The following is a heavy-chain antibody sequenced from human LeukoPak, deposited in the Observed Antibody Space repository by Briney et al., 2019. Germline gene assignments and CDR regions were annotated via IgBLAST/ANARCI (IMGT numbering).Heavy chain of an antibody. CDR2: IIPIFGTA. CDR3: ARRDSPARAFDI. V-gene: IGHV1-69*01. D-gene: IGHD3-22*01. J-gene: IGHJ3*02. CDR1: GGTSSSYA. Sequence: SVKVSCKASGGTSSSYAISWVRQAPGQGLEWMGGIIPIFGTANSAQKFQGRVTLTADESTSTAYMELSSLRSEDTAVYYCARRDSPARAFDIWGQGTMVTVSS.